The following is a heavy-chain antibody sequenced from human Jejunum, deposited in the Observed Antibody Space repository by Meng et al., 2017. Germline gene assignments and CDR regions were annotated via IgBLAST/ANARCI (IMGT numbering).Heavy chain of an antibody. Sequence: GGSLRLSCAASGFTFSSYEMNWVRQAPGKGLEWISYISSSGGAKYYADSVKGRFSISRDNAKNSVYLQMNSLRAEDTALYYCASGYCSGGFCSNDYWGQGTLVTVSS. J-gene: IGHJ4*02. V-gene: IGHV3-48*03. D-gene: IGHD2-15*01. CDR1: GFTFSSYE. CDR3: ASGYCSGGFCSNDY. CDR2: ISSSGGAK.